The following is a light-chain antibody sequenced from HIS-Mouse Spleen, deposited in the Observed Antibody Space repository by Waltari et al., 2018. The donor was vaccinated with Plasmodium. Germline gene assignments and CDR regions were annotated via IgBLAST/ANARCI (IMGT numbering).Light chain of an antibody. CDR3: QQYNSYSWT. CDR2: KAS. J-gene: IGKJ1*01. CDR1: QSISSW. V-gene: IGKV1-5*03. Sequence: DIQMTQSPSTLFASVGDNVPITCRASQSISSWLAWYQQKPGKAPKLLIYKASSLESGVPSRFSGSGSGTEFTLTISSLQPDDFATYYCQQYNSYSWTFGQGTKVEIK.